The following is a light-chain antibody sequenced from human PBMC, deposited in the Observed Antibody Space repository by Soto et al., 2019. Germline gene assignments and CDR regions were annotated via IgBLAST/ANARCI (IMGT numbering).Light chain of an antibody. CDR1: SSDVGAYEY. CDR2: GVI. Sequence: QSALTQPASVSGFPGQSITISCTGTSSDVGAYEYVSWYQQAPGKAPKLIIYGVINRPSGVSNRFSGSKSGNTASLTVSGLQAEDEADYYCMSFTITSTLVFGGGTKVTVL. J-gene: IGLJ2*01. V-gene: IGLV2-14*01. CDR3: MSFTITSTLV.